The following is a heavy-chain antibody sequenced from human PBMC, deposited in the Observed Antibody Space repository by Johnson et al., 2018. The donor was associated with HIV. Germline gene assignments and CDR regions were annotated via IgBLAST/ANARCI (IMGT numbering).Heavy chain of an antibody. J-gene: IGHJ3*02. CDR3: ARDAGGAFDI. V-gene: IGHV3-30*04. Sequence: QVQLVESGGGVVQPGRSLRLSCSASGFTFSSSAMHWVRQAPGKGLEWVAVISYDGRNEYYADSVKGRFTISSDNSKNTLYLQMNILRAEDTAVYNCARDAGGAFDIWCRGTMVTVSS. CDR1: GFTFSSSA. CDR2: ISYDGRNE. D-gene: IGHD4-23*01.